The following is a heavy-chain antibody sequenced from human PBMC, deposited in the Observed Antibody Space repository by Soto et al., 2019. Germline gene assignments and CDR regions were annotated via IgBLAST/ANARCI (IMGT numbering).Heavy chain of an antibody. J-gene: IGHJ3*02. CDR3: ARAAYLGTTSFGVVNDAFDI. Sequence: ASVKVSCKASGYTFTSYGISWVRQAPGQGLEWMGWISAYNGNTNYAQKLQGRVTMTTDTSTSTAYMELRSLRSDDTAVYYCARAAYLGTTSFGVVNDAFDIWGQATMVTVSS. CDR1: GYTFTSYG. V-gene: IGHV1-18*01. D-gene: IGHD3-3*01. CDR2: ISAYNGNT.